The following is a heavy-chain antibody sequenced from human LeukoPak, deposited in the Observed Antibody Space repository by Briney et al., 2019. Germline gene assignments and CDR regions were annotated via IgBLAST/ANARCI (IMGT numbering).Heavy chain of an antibody. J-gene: IGHJ4*02. D-gene: IGHD5-24*01. Sequence: GGSLRLSCVASGFTFGTYWMTWVRQAPGMGLEWVANIKEDGSEKYYVDSVKGRFTISRDNAKNSLFLQMNSLRAEDTAVYYCAKRMATITGLDYWGQGTLVTVSS. CDR3: AKRMATITGLDY. CDR2: IKEDGSEK. V-gene: IGHV3-7*03. CDR1: GFTFGTYW.